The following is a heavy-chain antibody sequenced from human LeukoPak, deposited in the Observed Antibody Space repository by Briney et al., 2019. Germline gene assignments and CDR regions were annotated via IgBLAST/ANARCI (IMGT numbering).Heavy chain of an antibody. CDR1: GFTFSSYI. CDR2: ISSSSSYI. CDR3: AKDVDTVVVPAAIDGNNWFDP. Sequence: PGGSLRLSCVASGFTFSSYIMNWVRQAPGKGLEWVSSISSSSSYIYYADSVKGRFTISRDNSKNTLYLQMNSLRAEDTAVYYCAKDVDTVVVPAAIDGNNWFDPWGQGTLVTVSS. V-gene: IGHV3-21*04. D-gene: IGHD2-2*03. J-gene: IGHJ5*02.